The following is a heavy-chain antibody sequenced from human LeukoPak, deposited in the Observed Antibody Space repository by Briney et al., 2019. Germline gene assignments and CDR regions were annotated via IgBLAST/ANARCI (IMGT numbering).Heavy chain of an antibody. CDR1: GGSISSSSFY. Sequence: SETLSLTCSVSGGSISSSSFYWDWIRQPPGKGLEWIGSIYYSGSTYYNPSLKSRVTISVDTSKNQFSLKLSSVTAADTAVYYCARRSKLRNRPYYYYMDVWGKGTTVTISS. J-gene: IGHJ6*03. CDR2: IYYSGST. D-gene: IGHD1-14*01. CDR3: ARRSKLRNRPYYYYMDV. V-gene: IGHV4-39*07.